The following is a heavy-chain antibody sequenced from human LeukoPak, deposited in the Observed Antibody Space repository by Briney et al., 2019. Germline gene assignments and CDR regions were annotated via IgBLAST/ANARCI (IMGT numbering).Heavy chain of an antibody. CDR3: ARRPALKLLWFGELLAWFDP. J-gene: IGHJ5*02. CDR1: GGSFSGYY. D-gene: IGHD3-10*01. CDR2: INHSGST. V-gene: IGHV4-34*01. Sequence: SETLSLTCAVYGGSFSGYYWSWIRQPPGKGLEWIGEINHSGSTNYNPSLKSRVTISVDTSKNRFSLKLSSVTAADAAVYYCARRPALKLLWFGELLAWFDPWGQGTLVTVSS.